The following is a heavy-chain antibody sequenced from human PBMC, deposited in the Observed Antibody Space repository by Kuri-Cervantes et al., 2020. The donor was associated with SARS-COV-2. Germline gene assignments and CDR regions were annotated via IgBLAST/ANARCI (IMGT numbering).Heavy chain of an antibody. J-gene: IGHJ6*03. CDR3: ANTGXXGAKRSXHYXXXYYMDV. V-gene: IGHV3-30*02. CDR1: GXXXSSYG. CDR2: IRYDGSNK. D-gene: IGHD1-26*01. Sequence: GGSLRLXCAXSGXXXSSYGMXWVRQAPGKGLEWVAFIRYDGSNKYXADSVKGRFTIARDNSKXTLYLQMNSLRAEDTAVYYCANTGXXGAKRSXHYXXXYYMDVWGKGTTVTVSS.